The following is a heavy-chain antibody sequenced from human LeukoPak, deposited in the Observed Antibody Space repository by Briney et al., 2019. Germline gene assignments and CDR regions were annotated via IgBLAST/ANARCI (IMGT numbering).Heavy chain of an antibody. J-gene: IGHJ3*02. V-gene: IGHV1-69*13. D-gene: IGHD3-3*01. CDR3: ASSGGYYDFWSGSNPRKNKVDFDI. CDR2: IIPIFGTA. CDR1: GGTFSSYA. Sequence: ASVKVSCKASGGTFSSYAISWVRQAPGQGLEWMGGIIPIFGTANYAQKFQGRVTITADESTSTAYMELSSLRSEDTAVYYCASSGGYYDFWSGSNPRKNKVDFDIWGQGTMVTVSS.